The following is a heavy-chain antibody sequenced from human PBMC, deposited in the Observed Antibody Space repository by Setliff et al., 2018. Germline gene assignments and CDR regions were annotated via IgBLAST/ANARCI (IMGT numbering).Heavy chain of an antibody. J-gene: IGHJ4*02. CDR2: INHSGST. D-gene: IGHD2-21*02. Sequence: SETLSLTCAVYGESFSGHYWSWIRQPPGKGLEWIGEINHSGSTNYNPSLKSRVTISVDTSKNQFSRKLSSVAAADTAVYYCARGFDVCGGGACYTDGPYYFDYWGLGTLVTVSS. CDR1: GESFSGHY. V-gene: IGHV4-34*01. CDR3: ARGFDVCGGGACYTDGPYYFDY.